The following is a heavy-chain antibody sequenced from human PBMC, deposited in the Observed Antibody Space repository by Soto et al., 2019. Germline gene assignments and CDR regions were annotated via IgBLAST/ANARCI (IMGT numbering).Heavy chain of an antibody. CDR1: GYTFTGYY. J-gene: IGHJ6*02. V-gene: IGHV1-2*02. D-gene: IGHD3-3*01. Sequence: ASVKVSCKASGYTFTGYYMHWVRQAPGQKREWMGWINSNSGGTNYAQKFQGRVSMTRVTSISTAYMELTRLTSDDTAVYYCARERIRFSAGRMDVWGQGSTVTVSS. CDR2: INSNSGGT. CDR3: ARERIRFSAGRMDV.